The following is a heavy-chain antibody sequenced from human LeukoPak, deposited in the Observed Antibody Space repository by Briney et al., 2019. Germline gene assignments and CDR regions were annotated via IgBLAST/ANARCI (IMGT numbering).Heavy chain of an antibody. D-gene: IGHD2-2*01. Sequence: GGSLRLSCAASGFTFSSYAMHWVRQAPGKGLEWVAVISYDGSNKYYADSVKGRFTISRDNSKNTLYLQMNSLRAEDTAVYYCARDSAQVVVVPAGTFDPWGQGTLVTVSS. CDR2: ISYDGSNK. CDR1: GFTFSSYA. CDR3: ARDSAQVVVVPAGTFDP. J-gene: IGHJ5*02. V-gene: IGHV3-30-3*01.